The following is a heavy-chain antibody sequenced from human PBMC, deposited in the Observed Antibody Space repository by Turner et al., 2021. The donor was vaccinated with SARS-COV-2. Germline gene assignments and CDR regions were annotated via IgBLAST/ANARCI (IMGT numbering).Heavy chain of an antibody. V-gene: IGHV4-39*07. CDR3: ARETVNNWVDP. CDR2: IYYRGST. D-gene: IGHD2-21*02. J-gene: IGHJ5*02. CDR1: GGSISSSSYY. Sequence: QLQLQESGPGPVKPSETLSLTCTVSGGSISSSSYYWGWIRQPPGKGLEWIGSIYYRGSTNYNPSLESRVTISVDTSKNQFSLKLTSVTAADTAIYYCARETVNNWVDPWGQGTLVTVSS.